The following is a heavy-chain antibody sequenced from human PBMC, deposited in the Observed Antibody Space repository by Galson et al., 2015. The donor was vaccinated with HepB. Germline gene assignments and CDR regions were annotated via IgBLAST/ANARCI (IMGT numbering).Heavy chain of an antibody. CDR1: GYTFTGYY. D-gene: IGHD2-15*01. Sequence: SVKVSCKASGYTFTGYYMHCVRQAPGQGLEWMGWINPNSGGTNYAQKFQGRVTMTRDTSISTAYMELSRLRSDDTAVYYCARDGHCSGGSCYYYYYGMDVWGQGTTVTVSS. J-gene: IGHJ6*02. CDR2: INPNSGGT. CDR3: ARDGHCSGGSCYYYYYGMDV. V-gene: IGHV1-2*02.